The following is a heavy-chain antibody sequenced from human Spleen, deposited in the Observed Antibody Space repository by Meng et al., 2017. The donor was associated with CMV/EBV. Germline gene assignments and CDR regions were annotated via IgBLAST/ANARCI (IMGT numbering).Heavy chain of an antibody. Sequence: GESLKISCAASGFTFSSYAMTWVRQAPGKGLEWVSSISGRGDSTYYSDSVKGRFSISRDSPKNTLYLQMNSLRAEDTAVYYCARNYDFWSGSYYYYGMDVWGQGTTVTVSS. J-gene: IGHJ6*02. V-gene: IGHV3-23*01. CDR2: ISGRGDST. CDR3: ARNYDFWSGSYYYYGMDV. CDR1: GFTFSSYA. D-gene: IGHD3-3*01.